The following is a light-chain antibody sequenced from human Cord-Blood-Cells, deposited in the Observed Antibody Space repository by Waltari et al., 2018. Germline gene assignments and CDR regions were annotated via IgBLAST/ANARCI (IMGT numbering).Light chain of an antibody. Sequence: SYELTQIPSVSVSPGQTACITRSGDNFGANYACWYQQKPGQSPVLVIYQDSKRPSGIPERFSSSNSGNTATLTISGTQAMDEADYYCQAWDSSNVVFGGGTKLTVL. CDR2: QDS. J-gene: IGLJ2*01. CDR3: QAWDSSNVV. CDR1: NFGANY. V-gene: IGLV3-1*01.